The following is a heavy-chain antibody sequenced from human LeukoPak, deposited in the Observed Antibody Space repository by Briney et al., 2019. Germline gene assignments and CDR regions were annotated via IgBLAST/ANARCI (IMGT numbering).Heavy chain of an antibody. CDR1: GFTFSTNH. J-gene: IGHJ5*02. CDR3: VRDLT. CDR2: IYSDGNT. V-gene: IGHV3-53*01. Sequence: PGGSLRLSCVASGFTFSTNHMTWVRQAPGKGPEWVSVIYSDGNTYYADSVNGRFTISRDNSKNTLYLQMNSLRAEDTAVYYCVRDLTWGQGTLVTVSS.